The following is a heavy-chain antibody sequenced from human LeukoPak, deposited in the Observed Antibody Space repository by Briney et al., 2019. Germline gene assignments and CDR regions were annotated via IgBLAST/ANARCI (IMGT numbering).Heavy chain of an antibody. Sequence: GGSPRLSCTASGLTFSTSGFNWVRQAPGKGLEWVASIGPTGSDRYHADSIKGRFTISRDNANNSLYLQMNSLRAEDTAVYYCATETNGRHYDYWGQGTLLTVSS. CDR3: ATETNGRHYDY. V-gene: IGHV3-21*06. CDR1: GLTFSTSG. CDR2: IGPTGSDR. J-gene: IGHJ4*02. D-gene: IGHD1-14*01.